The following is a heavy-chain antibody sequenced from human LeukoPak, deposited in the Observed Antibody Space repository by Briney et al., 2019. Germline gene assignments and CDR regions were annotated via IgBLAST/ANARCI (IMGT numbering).Heavy chain of an antibody. CDR3: ARGYCSSTSCYAVAFDI. CDR2: INHSGRT. D-gene: IGHD2-2*01. Sequence: SETLSLTCAVYGGSFSGYYWSWIRQPPGKGLEWIGEINHSGRTNYNPSLKSRVTISVDTSKNQFSLKLSSVTAADTAVYYCARGYCSSTSCYAVAFDIWGQGTMVTVSS. J-gene: IGHJ3*02. V-gene: IGHV4-34*01. CDR1: GGSFSGYY.